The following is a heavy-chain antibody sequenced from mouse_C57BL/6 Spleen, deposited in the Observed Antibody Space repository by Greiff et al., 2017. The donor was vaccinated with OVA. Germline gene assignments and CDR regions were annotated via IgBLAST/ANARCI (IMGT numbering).Heavy chain of an antibody. Sequence: QVQLQQPGAELVKPGASVKLSCKASGYTFTSYWMHWMKQRPGQGLEWIGMIHPNSGSTNYNEKFKSKATLTVDKSSSTAYMQLSSLTSEDSAVYYCARSRDSYAMDYWGQGTSVTVSS. J-gene: IGHJ4*01. D-gene: IGHD3-3*01. CDR1: GYTFTSYW. V-gene: IGHV1-64*01. CDR3: ARSRDSYAMDY. CDR2: IHPNSGST.